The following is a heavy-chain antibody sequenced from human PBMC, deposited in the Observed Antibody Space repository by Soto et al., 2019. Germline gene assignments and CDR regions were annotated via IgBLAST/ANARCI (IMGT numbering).Heavy chain of an antibody. Sequence: QVQLQQWGAGLLKPSETLSLTCAVYGGSFSGYYWSWIRQPPGKGLEWIGEINHSGSTNYNPSLTYRVTISVDTSKNQFSLKLSSVTAADTAVYYCARGHRIFGVVSDYWGQGTLVTVSS. D-gene: IGHD3-3*01. CDR3: ARGHRIFGVVSDY. J-gene: IGHJ4*02. CDR1: GGSFSGYY. V-gene: IGHV4-34*01. CDR2: INHSGST.